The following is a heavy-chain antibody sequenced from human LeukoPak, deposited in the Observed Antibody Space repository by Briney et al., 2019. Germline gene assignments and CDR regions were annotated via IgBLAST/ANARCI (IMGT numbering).Heavy chain of an antibody. V-gene: IGHV4-39*01. D-gene: IGHD2-15*01. J-gene: IGHJ4*02. CDR2: IYYSGST. CDR3: ASCSGDNCYSHYYDY. Sequence: SETLSLTCTVSGGSISSSGYYWGWIRQPPGKGLEWIASIYYSGSTYYNPSLKSRVTISVDTSKNQLSLKLSSLTAADTAVYYCASCSGDNCYSHYYDYWGQGTLVTVSS. CDR1: GGSISSSGYY.